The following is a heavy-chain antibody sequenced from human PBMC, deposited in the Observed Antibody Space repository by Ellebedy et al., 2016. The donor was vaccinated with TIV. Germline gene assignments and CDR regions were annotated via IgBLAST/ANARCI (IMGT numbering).Heavy chain of an antibody. CDR2: INPDSGGT. J-gene: IGHJ4*02. CDR1: GYTFTGYY. V-gene: IGHV1-2*02. CDR3: ARDKAWSY. Sequence: AASVKVSCKASGYTFTGYYIHWVRQAPGQGLEWMGWINPDSGGTNYVQNFQGRVTMTRDTSISTAYMELSRLRSDDTAVYYCARDKAWSYWGQGTLVTVSS. D-gene: IGHD3-3*01.